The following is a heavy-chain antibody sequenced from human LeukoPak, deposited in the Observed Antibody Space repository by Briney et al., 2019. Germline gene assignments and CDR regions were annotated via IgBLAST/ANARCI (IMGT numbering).Heavy chain of an antibody. Sequence: AGSLSLSCAASGVTFSSYGMHWVRQAQGKGLDREAVIWYDGSKKYYADPVKGRFTIARDTSKNTLYLQMNSLRAEATAVYYCARNRSYRFRVGSAFDIWGQGTMVTVSS. CDR3: ARNRSYRFRVGSAFDI. J-gene: IGHJ3*02. V-gene: IGHV3-33*01. D-gene: IGHD3-16*02. CDR1: GVTFSSYG. CDR2: IWYDGSKK.